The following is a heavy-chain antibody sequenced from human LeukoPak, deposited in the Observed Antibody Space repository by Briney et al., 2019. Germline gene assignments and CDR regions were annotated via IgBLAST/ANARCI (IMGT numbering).Heavy chain of an antibody. CDR2: IYPGDSDT. CDR1: GYSFTSYW. Sequence: GESLKISCKGSGYSFTSYWIGWVRQMPGKGLEWMGIIYPGDSDTRYSPSFQGQVTISADKSISTAYLQWSSLKASDTAMYYCARSTGTVTMPYYYGMDVWGQGTTVTVSS. J-gene: IGHJ6*02. D-gene: IGHD4-17*01. CDR3: ARSTGTVTMPYYYGMDV. V-gene: IGHV5-51*01.